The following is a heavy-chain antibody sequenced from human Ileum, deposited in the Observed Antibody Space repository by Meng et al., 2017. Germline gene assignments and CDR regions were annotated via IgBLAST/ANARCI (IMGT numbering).Heavy chain of an antibody. CDR2: IYAGGTT. D-gene: IGHD6-19*01. CDR1: GFTVSSNY. J-gene: IGHJ5*02. V-gene: IGHV3-53*02. CDR3: AGRYSSGWYVH. Sequence: VQLVGTGGGLIQPGESLKLSCAASGFTVSSNYISWVRQAPGKGLEWVSVIYAGGTTYYADSVKGRFTISRDDSKNTVFLQMNSLRGEDTAVYYCAGRYSSGWYVHWGQGTLVTVSS.